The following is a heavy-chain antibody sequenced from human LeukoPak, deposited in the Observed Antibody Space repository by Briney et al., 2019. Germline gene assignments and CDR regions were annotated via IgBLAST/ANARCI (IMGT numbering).Heavy chain of an antibody. CDR2: ISSSSSYI. V-gene: IGHV3-21*04. CDR3: AKDPYDSAAYFDY. Sequence: GSLRLSCAASGFTFSSYSMNWVRQAPGKGLEWVSSISSSSSYIYYADSVKGRFIISRDNSRNTLSPQMNSLRAEDTAIYYCAKDPYDSAAYFDYWGQGTLVTVSS. D-gene: IGHD3-22*01. CDR1: GFTFSSYS. J-gene: IGHJ4*02.